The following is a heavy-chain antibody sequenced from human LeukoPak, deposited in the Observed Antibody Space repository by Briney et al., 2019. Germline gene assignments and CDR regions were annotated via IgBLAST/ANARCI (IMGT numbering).Heavy chain of an antibody. V-gene: IGHV1-46*01. J-gene: IGHJ5*02. CDR1: GYTFISNY. CDR2: INPSGGSP. Sequence: GASVKVSCKAYGYTFISNYLNWVRQAPEQGLEWVGIINPSGGSPSYAQKFQGRVTMTRDMSTSTVYMTLSSLKSEDTAVYYCARGGQVAPQPGNWFDPWGQGTLVTVSS. D-gene: IGHD2-2*01. CDR3: ARGGQVAPQPGNWFDP.